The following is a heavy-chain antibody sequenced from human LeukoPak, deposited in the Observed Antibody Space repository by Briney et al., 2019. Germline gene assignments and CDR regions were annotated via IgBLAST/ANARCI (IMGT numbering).Heavy chain of an antibody. V-gene: IGHV3-23*01. D-gene: IGHD3-10*01. CDR2: ISGSGGST. CDR3: ARDAASKEGINYYYYMDV. J-gene: IGHJ6*03. Sequence: GGTLRLSCAASGFTFSSYGMSWVRQAPGKGLEWVSAISGSGGSTYYADSVKGRFTISRAKNSLYLQMNSLRAEDTAVYYCARDAASKEGINYYYYMDVWGKGTTVTISS. CDR1: GFTFSSYG.